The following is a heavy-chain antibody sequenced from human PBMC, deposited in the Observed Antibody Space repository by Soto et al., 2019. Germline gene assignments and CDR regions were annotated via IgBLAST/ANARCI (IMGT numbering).Heavy chain of an antibody. CDR2: IYYSGST. CDR3: ARGVGAVTPYQPLFDY. V-gene: IGHV4-31*03. CDR1: GGSISSGGYY. J-gene: IGHJ4*02. D-gene: IGHD3-3*01. Sequence: QVQLQESGPGLVKPSQTLSLTCTVSGGSISSGGYYWSWIRQHPGKGLEWIGYIYYSGSTYYNPSLKSRVTISVDTSKNQFSLKLSSVTAADTAVYYCARGVGAVTPYQPLFDYWGQGTLVTVSS.